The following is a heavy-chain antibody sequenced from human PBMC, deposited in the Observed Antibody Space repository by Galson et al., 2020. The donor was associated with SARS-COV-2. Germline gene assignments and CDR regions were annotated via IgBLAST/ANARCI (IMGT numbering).Heavy chain of an antibody. V-gene: IGHV4-31*11. J-gene: IGHJ3*02. CDR3: ARGGLWYGGGGAFDI. CDR1: GGPISSDGYY. CDR2: IYYSGST. D-gene: IGHD3-10*01. Sequence: SETLSLTCAVSGGPISSDGYYWSWLRQHPGKGLEWIGYIYYSGSTYYNPSLKSRVTISVDTSKNQFSLKLSSVTAADTAVYYWARGGLWYGGGGAFDIWGQGTMVTVSS.